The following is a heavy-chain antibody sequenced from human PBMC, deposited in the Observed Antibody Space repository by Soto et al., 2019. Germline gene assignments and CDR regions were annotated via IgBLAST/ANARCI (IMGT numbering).Heavy chain of an antibody. CDR2: ISAYNGNT. V-gene: IGHV1-18*01. J-gene: IGHJ4*02. CDR3: ARGDVVVPAALALIDY. CDR1: GYTFTSYG. D-gene: IGHD2-2*01. Sequence: ASVKVSCKASGYTFTSYGISWVRQAPGQGLEWMGWISAYNGNTNYAQKLQGRVTMTTDTSTSTAYMELRSLRSDDTAVYYCARGDVVVPAALALIDYWGQGTLVTVSS.